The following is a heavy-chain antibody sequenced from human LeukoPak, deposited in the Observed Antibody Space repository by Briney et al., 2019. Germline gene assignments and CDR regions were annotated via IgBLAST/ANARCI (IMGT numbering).Heavy chain of an antibody. J-gene: IGHJ4*02. D-gene: IGHD3-22*01. CDR3: ARSSESYDSSGYYSYYFDY. V-gene: IGHV4-59*01. Sequence: SETLSLTCTVSGGSISSYYWSWIRQPPGKGLEWIGYIYYSGSTNYNPSLKSRVTISIDTSKNKFSLKLSSVTAADTAVYYCARSSESYDSSGYYSYYFDYWGQGTLVTVSS. CDR2: IYYSGST. CDR1: GGSISSYY.